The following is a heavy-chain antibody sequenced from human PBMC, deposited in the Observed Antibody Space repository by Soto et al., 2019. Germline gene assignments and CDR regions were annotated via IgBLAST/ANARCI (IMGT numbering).Heavy chain of an antibody. CDR3: ANFPSCSSSTCLDY. CDR2: MFYTGRA. V-gene: IGHV4-59*11. CDR1: GASMENHY. Sequence: SETLSLTCTVSGASMENHYGSWIRQPPGKGLEYIGYMFYTGRADYNASFTSRVTMSVDTSNNQFSLKLRSVSAADTAVYYCANFPSCSSSTCLDYWGRGTLVTVSS. D-gene: IGHD2-15*01. J-gene: IGHJ4*02.